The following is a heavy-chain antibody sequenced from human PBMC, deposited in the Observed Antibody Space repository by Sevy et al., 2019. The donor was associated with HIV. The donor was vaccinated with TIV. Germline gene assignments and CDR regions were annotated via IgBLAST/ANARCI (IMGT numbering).Heavy chain of an antibody. J-gene: IGHJ4*02. CDR3: ARDPTPEYSSGWYSN. V-gene: IGHV3-7*01. Sequence: GGYLRLYCAASGFTFSSYWMNWVRQAPGKGLVCVANMKQDGSEKYYVDSVKGRFTISRDNAKNSLYLQMNSLRAEDTAVYYCARDPTPEYSSGWYSNWGQGTLVTVSS. D-gene: IGHD6-19*01. CDR2: MKQDGSEK. CDR1: GFTFSSYW.